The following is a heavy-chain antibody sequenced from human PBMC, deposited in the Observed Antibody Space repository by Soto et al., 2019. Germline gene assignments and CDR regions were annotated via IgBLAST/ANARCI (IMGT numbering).Heavy chain of an antibody. V-gene: IGHV3-11*01. D-gene: IGHD3-22*01. J-gene: IGHJ4*02. Sequence: GGSLRLSCAASGFTLSDYYMSWIRQAPGKGLEWVSYISSSDSIYYADSVKGRFTISRDNAKNSVYLQMNSLRAEDTAAYYCARDLGYYDSSGYFDYWGRGTLVTVSS. CDR2: ISSSDSI. CDR3: ARDLGYYDSSGYFDY. CDR1: GFTLSDYY.